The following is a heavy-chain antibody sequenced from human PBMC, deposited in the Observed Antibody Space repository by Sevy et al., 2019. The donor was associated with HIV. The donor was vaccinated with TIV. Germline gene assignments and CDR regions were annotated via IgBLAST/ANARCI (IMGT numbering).Heavy chain of an antibody. CDR1: GYTLSQVS. D-gene: IGHD3-22*01. CDR2: FDPEDGET. CDR3: AITKDYYDSSGCPFDY. J-gene: IGHJ4*02. V-gene: IGHV1-24*01. Sequence: ASVMVSCKVSGYTLSQVSMHWVRQVPGKGLEWMGSFDPEDGETIYAQKFQGRLTMTEDTSTDTAYMELSSLKSEDTAVFYCAITKDYYDSSGCPFDYWGQGTLVTVSS.